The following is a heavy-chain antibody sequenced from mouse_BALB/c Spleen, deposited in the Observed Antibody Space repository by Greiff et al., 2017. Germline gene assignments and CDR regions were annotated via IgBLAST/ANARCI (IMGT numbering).Heavy chain of an antibody. Sequence: DVKLVESGGGLVKPGGSLKLSCAASGFAFSSYDMSWVRQTPEKRLEWVAYISSGGGSTYYPDTVKGRFTISRDNAKNTLYLQMSSLKSEDTAMYYCARHEGGLGFAYWGQGTLVTVSA. CDR1: GFAFSSYD. CDR2: ISSGGGST. CDR3: ARHEGGLGFAY. J-gene: IGHJ3*01. V-gene: IGHV5-12-1*01.